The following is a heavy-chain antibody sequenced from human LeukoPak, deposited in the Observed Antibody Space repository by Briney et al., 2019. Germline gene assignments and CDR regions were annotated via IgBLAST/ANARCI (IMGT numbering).Heavy chain of an antibody. Sequence: GGSLRLSCAASGVTVSSNYMSWVRQAAGKRLECVSVLQSGGTTHYADSVKGRFTISRDISKNTLYLQMNSLRVEDTAVYYCARDLYYGSGGYYFDYWGQGTLVTVSS. CDR1: GVTVSSNY. J-gene: IGHJ4*02. V-gene: IGHV3-66*01. CDR3: ARDLYYGSGGYYFDY. CDR2: LQSGGTT. D-gene: IGHD3-10*01.